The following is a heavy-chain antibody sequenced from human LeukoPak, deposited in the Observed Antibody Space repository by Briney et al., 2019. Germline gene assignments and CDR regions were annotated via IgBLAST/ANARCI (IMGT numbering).Heavy chain of an antibody. CDR2: INHSGST. Sequence: SETLSLTCAVYGGSFSGYYWSWIRQPPGKGLEWIGEINHSGSTNYNPSLKSRVTISVDTSKNQFSLKLSSVTAADTAVYYCARGRYCSSTSCRQNNWFDPWGQGTLVTVSS. D-gene: IGHD2-2*01. V-gene: IGHV4-34*01. J-gene: IGHJ5*02. CDR3: ARGRYCSSTSCRQNNWFDP. CDR1: GGSFSGYY.